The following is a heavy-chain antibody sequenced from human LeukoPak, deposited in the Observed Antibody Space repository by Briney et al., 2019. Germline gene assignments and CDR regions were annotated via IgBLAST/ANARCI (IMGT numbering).Heavy chain of an antibody. CDR1: GFTFSSYA. V-gene: IGHV3-64*01. Sequence: GGSLRLSCAASGFTFSSYAMHWVRQAPGKGLEYVSAISSNGGSTYYANSVKGRFTISRDNSKNTLYLQMGSLRAEDTAVYYCARVYSGYEDYWGQGTLVTVSS. D-gene: IGHD5-12*01. J-gene: IGHJ4*02. CDR3: ARVYSGYEDY. CDR2: ISSNGGST.